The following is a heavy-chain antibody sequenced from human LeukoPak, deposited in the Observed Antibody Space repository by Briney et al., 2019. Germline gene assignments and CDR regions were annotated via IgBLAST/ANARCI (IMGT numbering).Heavy chain of an antibody. CDR3: ARDLVVVTGDALDI. D-gene: IGHD2-21*02. CDR2: IYYSGST. Sequence: PSETLSLTCTVSGGSISSSSYYWGWIRQPPGKGLEWIGSIYYSGSTYYNPSLKSRVTISVDTSKNQFSLKLGSVAAADTAVYYCARDLVVVTGDALDIWGQGTMVTVSS. J-gene: IGHJ3*02. CDR1: GGSISSSSYY. V-gene: IGHV4-39*02.